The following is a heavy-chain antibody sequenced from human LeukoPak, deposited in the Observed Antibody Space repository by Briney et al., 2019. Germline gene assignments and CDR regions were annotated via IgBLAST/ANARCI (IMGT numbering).Heavy chain of an antibody. D-gene: IGHD2-2*01. CDR2: INPSGGST. CDR1: GYTFTTYY. Sequence: ASVKVSCKASGYTFTTYYIHWVRQAPGQGLEWMGIINPSGGSTSYAQKFQGRVTMTRDMSTSTVYMELSSLRSEDTAVYYCARVTRYAIDYWGQGTLVTVSS. J-gene: IGHJ4*02. CDR3: ARVTRYAIDY. V-gene: IGHV1-46*01.